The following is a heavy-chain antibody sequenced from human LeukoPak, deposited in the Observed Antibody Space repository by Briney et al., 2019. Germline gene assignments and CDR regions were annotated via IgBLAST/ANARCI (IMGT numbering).Heavy chain of an antibody. Sequence: SETLSLTCTVSGGSISSSSYYWGWIRQPPGKGLEWIGSIYYSGSTYYNPSLKSRVTISVDTSKNQFSLKLSSVTAADTAVYYCARDGRHCSSTSCYWTNWFDPWGQGTLVTVSS. CDR2: IYYSGST. D-gene: IGHD2-2*01. CDR1: GGSISSSSYY. CDR3: ARDGRHCSSTSCYWTNWFDP. J-gene: IGHJ5*02. V-gene: IGHV4-39*07.